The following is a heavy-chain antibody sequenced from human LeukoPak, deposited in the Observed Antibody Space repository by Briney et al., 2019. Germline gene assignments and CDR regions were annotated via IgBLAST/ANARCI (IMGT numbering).Heavy chain of an antibody. J-gene: IGHJ4*02. CDR2: ISSSGSTI. V-gene: IGHV3-48*03. CDR1: EFIFSAYE. CDR3: ARVYSSGWTY. D-gene: IGHD6-19*01. Sequence: GGSLRLSCAASEFIFSAYEMNWVRQAPGKGLEWVSYISSSGSTIYYADSVKGRFTIPRDNAKKSLYLQMSSLRAEDTAVYYCARVYSSGWTYWGQGTLVTVSS.